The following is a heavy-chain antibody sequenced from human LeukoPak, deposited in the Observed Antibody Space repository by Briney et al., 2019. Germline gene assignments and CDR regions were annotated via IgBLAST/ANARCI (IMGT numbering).Heavy chain of an antibody. CDR3: ARDGGVVVPTAPAVFDI. V-gene: IGHV4-39*07. D-gene: IGHD2-2*01. J-gene: IGHJ3*02. CDR2: IYYSGST. Sequence: SETLSLTCTVSGDSISRSSYYWGWIRQPPGKGLEWIGSIYYSGSTYYNSSLKSRVTISVDTSENHFSLKLSSVTAADTAVYYCARDGGVVVPTAPAVFDIWGQGTMVTVSS. CDR1: GDSISRSSYY.